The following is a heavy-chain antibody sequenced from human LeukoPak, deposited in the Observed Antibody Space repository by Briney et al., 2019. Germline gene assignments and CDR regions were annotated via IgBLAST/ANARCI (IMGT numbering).Heavy chain of an antibody. D-gene: IGHD3-9*01. Sequence: SQTLSLTCTVSGGSISSGTYYWSWIRQPAGKGLEWIGRIYTSGTTHYNPSLENRVIISVGTSKNQFSLKLSSVTAADTAVYYCAKTYYDILTGYGGPYYMDVWGKGTTVTVSS. CDR1: GGSISSGTYY. J-gene: IGHJ6*03. V-gene: IGHV4-61*02. CDR3: AKTYYDILTGYGGPYYMDV. CDR2: IYTSGTT.